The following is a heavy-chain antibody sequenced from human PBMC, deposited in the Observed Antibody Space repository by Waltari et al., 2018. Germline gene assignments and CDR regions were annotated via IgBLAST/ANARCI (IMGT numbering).Heavy chain of an antibody. V-gene: IGHV1-2*02. CDR2: IIPARGVS. Sequence: QVQLVQSGAEVKKPGASVKLSCRASGYTFIDHYIPWIRQAPGKGLEWMGWIIPARGVSNFAQKFRGRVTMTRDTSINTVYMELNGLTSDDTAIYYCARLRLERGGYDHWGQGSQVTVSS. D-gene: IGHD5-12*01. J-gene: IGHJ5*02. CDR1: GYTFIDHY. CDR3: ARLRLERGGYDH.